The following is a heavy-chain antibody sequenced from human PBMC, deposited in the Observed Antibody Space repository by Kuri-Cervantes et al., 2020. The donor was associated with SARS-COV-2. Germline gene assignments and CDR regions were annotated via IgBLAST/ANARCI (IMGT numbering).Heavy chain of an antibody. D-gene: IGHD1-7*01. CDR1: ADFEFSRYW. Sequence: GESLKISCAASADFEFSRYWMSWVRQAPGKGLEWVSAISGSGGSTYYADSVKGRFTISRDNSKNTLYLQMNSLRAEDTAVYYCAKGLGWNYQNNYYYYGMDVWGQGTTVTVSS. V-gene: IGHV3-23*01. CDR2: ISGSGGST. J-gene: IGHJ6*02. CDR3: AKGLGWNYQNNYYYYGMDV.